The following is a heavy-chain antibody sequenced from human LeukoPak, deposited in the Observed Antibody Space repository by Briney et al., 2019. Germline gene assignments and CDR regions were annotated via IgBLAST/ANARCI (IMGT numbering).Heavy chain of an antibody. V-gene: IGHV1-2*02. J-gene: IGHJ4*02. CDR1: EYTFTGYY. CDR3: ARVLERHFDY. Sequence: GASVKVSCKASEYTFTGYYIHWVRQAPGQGLEWMGWINPNSGGTNYAQKFQGRVTMTRDTSISTAYMELSRLRSDDTAVYYCARVLERHFDYWGQGTLVTVSS. CDR2: INPNSGGT. D-gene: IGHD1-1*01.